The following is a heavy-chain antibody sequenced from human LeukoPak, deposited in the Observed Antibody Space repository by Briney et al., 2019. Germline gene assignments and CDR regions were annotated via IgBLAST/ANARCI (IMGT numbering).Heavy chain of an antibody. CDR2: INPNTGGT. V-gene: IGHV1-2*02. Sequence: ASVKVSCKTSGYTFTAYNIHWVRQAPGQGLEWMGWINPNTGGTHSPEKFKGRVTMTRDTAFSTAYMELSRLRSDDTAVYYCARDKEAISAPFGDAFDIRGQGTMVTVSS. CDR3: ARDKEAISAPFGDAFDI. CDR1: GYTFTAYN. D-gene: IGHD2/OR15-2a*01. J-gene: IGHJ3*02.